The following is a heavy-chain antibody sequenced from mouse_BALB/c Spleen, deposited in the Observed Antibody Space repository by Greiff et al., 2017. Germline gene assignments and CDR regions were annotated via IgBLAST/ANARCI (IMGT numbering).Heavy chain of an antibody. V-gene: IGHV5-17*02. CDR3: ARTVTTAYAMDY. CDR2: ISSGSSTI. CDR1: GFTFSSFG. Sequence: EVKLVESGGGLVQPGGSRKLSCAASGFTFSSFGMHWVRQAPEKGLEWVAYISSGSSTIYYADTVKGRFTISRDNPKNTLFLQMTSLRSEDTAMYYCARTVTTAYAMDYWGQGTSVTVSS. J-gene: IGHJ4*01. D-gene: IGHD1-2*01.